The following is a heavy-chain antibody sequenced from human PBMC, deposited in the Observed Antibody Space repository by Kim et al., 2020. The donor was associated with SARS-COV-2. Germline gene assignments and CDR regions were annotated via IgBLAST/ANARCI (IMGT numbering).Heavy chain of an antibody. Sequence: ASVKVSCKASGYTFTSYYMHWVRQAPGQGLEWMGIINPSGGSTSYAQKFQGRVTMTRDTSTSTVYMELSSLRSEDTAVYYCARERPMILEWLPPIPRTWGLDVWGQGTTVTVSS. J-gene: IGHJ6*02. CDR2: INPSGGST. D-gene: IGHD3-3*01. V-gene: IGHV1-46*01. CDR3: ARERPMILEWLPPIPRTWGLDV. CDR1: GYTFTSYY.